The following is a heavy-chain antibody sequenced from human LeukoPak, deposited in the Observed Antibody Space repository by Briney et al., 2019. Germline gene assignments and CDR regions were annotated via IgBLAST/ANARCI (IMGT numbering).Heavy chain of an antibody. CDR2: INPNSGGT. CDR1: GYTFTGYY. CDR3: ASGYCSGGSCYSIDY. D-gene: IGHD2-15*01. J-gene: IGHJ4*02. Sequence: ASVKVSCKASGYTFTGYYMHWVRQAPGQGLEWMGWINPNSGGTNYAQKLQGRVTMTTDTSTSTAYMELRSLRSDDTAVYYCASGYCSGGSCYSIDYWGQGTLVTVSS. V-gene: IGHV1-2*02.